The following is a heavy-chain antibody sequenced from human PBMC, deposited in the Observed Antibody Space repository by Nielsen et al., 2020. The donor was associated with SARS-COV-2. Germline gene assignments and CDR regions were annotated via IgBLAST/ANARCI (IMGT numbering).Heavy chain of an antibody. J-gene: IGHJ6*02. D-gene: IGHD6-13*01. Sequence: GESLKISCVASGFTFRNAWMTWVRQAPGKGLEWVGRIKAKTDGETTVYAAPVQGRFTISRDDSEMTLYLQMDSLEIEDTGVYYCSTGGEAAVGTYYYYYGMDVWGQGTTVAVSS. CDR2: IKAKTDGETT. V-gene: IGHV3-15*01. CDR1: GFTFRNAW. CDR3: STGGEAAVGTYYYYYGMDV.